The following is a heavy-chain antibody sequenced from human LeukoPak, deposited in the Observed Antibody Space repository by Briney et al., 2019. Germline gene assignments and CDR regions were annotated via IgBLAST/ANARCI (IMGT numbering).Heavy chain of an antibody. J-gene: IGHJ6*03. CDR2: IYYSGST. Sequence: PSETLSLTCTVSGGSISSSSYYWGWIRQPPGKGLEWIGSIYYSGSTYYNPSLKSRVTISVDTSKNQFSLKLSSVTAADTAVYYCARVYVYYYYMDVWGKGTTVTVSS. V-gene: IGHV4-39*07. CDR1: GGSISSSSYY. D-gene: IGHD3-10*02. CDR3: ARVYVYYYYMDV.